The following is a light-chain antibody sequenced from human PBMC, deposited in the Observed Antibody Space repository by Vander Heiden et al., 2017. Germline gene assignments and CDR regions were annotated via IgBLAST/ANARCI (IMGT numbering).Light chain of an antibody. CDR2: GPS. CDR3: QQYGTSPWT. J-gene: IGKJ1*01. Sequence: VFALSQGRLYLSQGERASLFCRASQSVSSSYLAWYQQKPGQAPRLLIYGPSSRATGIPDRFSGSGSGTDFTLTISRLEPEDFAVYYCQQYGTSPWTFGQGTKVEIK. CDR1: QSVSSSY. V-gene: IGKV3-20*01.